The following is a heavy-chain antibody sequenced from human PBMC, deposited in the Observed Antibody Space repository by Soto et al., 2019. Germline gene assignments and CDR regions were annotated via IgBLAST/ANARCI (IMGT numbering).Heavy chain of an antibody. V-gene: IGHV6-1*01. D-gene: IGHD2-8*01. CDR1: GDSVSSNSAA. J-gene: IGHJ3*02. Sequence: SQTLSLTCAISGDSVSSNSAAWNWIRQSTSRGLEWLGRTYNRSKWYNDYTVSVKSRITINPDTSKKQLYMQLNTVTPEETAVHYCARVLCNGVCYTWDAFYIWGQGTMVTVSS. CDR3: ARVLCNGVCYTWDAFYI. CDR2: TYNRSKWYN.